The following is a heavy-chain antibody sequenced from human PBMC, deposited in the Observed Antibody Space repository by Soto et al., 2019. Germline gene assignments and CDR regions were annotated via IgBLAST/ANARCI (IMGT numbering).Heavy chain of an antibody. CDR3: ASLMTSGYYYGMDV. CDR1: GGTFSSYT. J-gene: IGHJ6*02. V-gene: IGHV1-69*02. CDR2: IIPILGIA. D-gene: IGHD4-17*01. Sequence: QVQLVQSGAEVKKPGSSVKVSCKGSGGTFSSYTISWVRQAPGQGLEWMGRIIPILGIANYAQKFQGRVTITADKSPTTAYMELSSLTSEDTAVYYCASLMTSGYYYGMDVWGQGTTVTVSS.